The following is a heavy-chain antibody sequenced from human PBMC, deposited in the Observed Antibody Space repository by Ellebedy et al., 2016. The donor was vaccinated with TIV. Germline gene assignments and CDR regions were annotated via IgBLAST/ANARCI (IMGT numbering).Heavy chain of an antibody. CDR1: GYTFTSYY. D-gene: IGHD2-2*02. J-gene: IGHJ5*02. Sequence: AASVKVSCKASGYTFTSYYLHWVRRAPGQGLEWMGVINPNGGSTTYAQKFQGRVTRTSDTSTSTLYMELSSLRSEDTAIYYCARDIPHNWFDTWGQGTLVTVSS. CDR3: ARDIPHNWFDT. CDR2: INPNGGST. V-gene: IGHV1-46*01.